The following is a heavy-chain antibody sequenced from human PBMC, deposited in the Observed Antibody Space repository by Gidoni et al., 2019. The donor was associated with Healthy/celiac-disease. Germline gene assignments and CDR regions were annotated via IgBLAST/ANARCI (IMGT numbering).Heavy chain of an antibody. Sequence: QVQLVQSGAEVQTPAASVKVSCKASGYTFTSYYMHWLRQAPGQGLEWMGIINPSGGSTSYAQKFQGRVTMTRDTSTSTVYMELSSLRSEDTAVYYCARDRGAGGGWFDPWGQGTLVTVSS. D-gene: IGHD3-10*01. CDR2: INPSGGST. V-gene: IGHV1-46*01. CDR3: ARDRGAGGGWFDP. CDR1: GYTFTSYY. J-gene: IGHJ5*02.